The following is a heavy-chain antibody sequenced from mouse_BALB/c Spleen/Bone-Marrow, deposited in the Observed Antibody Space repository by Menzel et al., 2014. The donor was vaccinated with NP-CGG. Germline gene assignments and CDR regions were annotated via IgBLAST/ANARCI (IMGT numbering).Heavy chain of an antibody. CDR2: INPYNGDT. CDR3: GRSKYGNYDAMDY. V-gene: IGHV1-37*01. Sequence: VQLKQSGPELVKPGASVKISCKASGYSFTGYFMNWVKQSHGKSLEWIGRINPYNGDTFYNQKFKGKATLTVDKSSSREHMELPSLTTEDSAVYYCGRSKYGNYDAMDYWGQGTSVTVSS. J-gene: IGHJ4*01. D-gene: IGHD2-10*02. CDR1: GYSFTGYF.